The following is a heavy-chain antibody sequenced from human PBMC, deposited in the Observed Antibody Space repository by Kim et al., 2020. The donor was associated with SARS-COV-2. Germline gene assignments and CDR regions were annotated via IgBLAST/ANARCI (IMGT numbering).Heavy chain of an antibody. D-gene: IGHD6-19*01. CDR3: AKSSGWWAFHY. J-gene: IGHJ4*02. CDR2: T. Sequence: TYYSDSVKGRFTISQDTSTNTLYLQMSSLRVEDTALYYCAKSSGWWAFHYWGQGTLVTVSS. V-gene: IGHV3-23*01.